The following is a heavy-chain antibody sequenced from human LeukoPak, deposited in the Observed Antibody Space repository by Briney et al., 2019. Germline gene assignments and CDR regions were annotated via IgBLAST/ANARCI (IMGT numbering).Heavy chain of an antibody. Sequence: SETLSLTCTVSGGSISSGGYYWSWIRQHPGKGLEWIGYIYYSGSTHYNPSLKSRVTISVDTSKNQFSLKLSSVTAADTAVYYCARDKSVSYYYYGMDVWGQGTTVTVSS. CDR1: GGSISSGGYY. J-gene: IGHJ6*02. V-gene: IGHV4-31*03. CDR3: ARDKSVSYYYYGMDV. CDR2: IYYSGST.